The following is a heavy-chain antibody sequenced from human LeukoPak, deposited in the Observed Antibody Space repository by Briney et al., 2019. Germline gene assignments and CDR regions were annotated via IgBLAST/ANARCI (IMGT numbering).Heavy chain of an antibody. D-gene: IGHD3-10*01. V-gene: IGHV4-59*08. CDR3: ARQAGLLDY. Sequence: SETLSLTCSVSGGSLNNYYWTWLRQPPGRGREWIRHIYYSASNYYNTSPKSTVTISVATSQNPVTLKLSSVNAADTPEYYCARQAGLLDYWGPGTLVTVAS. J-gene: IGHJ4*02. CDR2: IYYSASN. CDR1: GGSLNNYY.